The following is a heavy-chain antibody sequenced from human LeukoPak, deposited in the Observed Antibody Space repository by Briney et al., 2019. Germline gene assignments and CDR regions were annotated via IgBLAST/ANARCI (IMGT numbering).Heavy chain of an antibody. D-gene: IGHD3-10*01. V-gene: IGHV4-34*01. CDR1: GGSFSGYY. CDR3: ARAAYGSGSYDVDY. CDR2: INHGAST. J-gene: IGHJ4*02. Sequence: SSETLSLTCAMYGGSFSGYYWSWIRQPPGKGLEWIGEINHGASTNYNPSLKSRVTISVDTSKNQFSLKLSSVTAADTAVYYCARAAYGSGSYDVDYWGQGTLVTVSS.